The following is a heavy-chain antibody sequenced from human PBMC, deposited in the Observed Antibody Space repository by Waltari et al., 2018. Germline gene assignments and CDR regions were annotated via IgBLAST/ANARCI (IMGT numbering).Heavy chain of an antibody. J-gene: IGHJ5*02. V-gene: IGHV1-3*01. CDR1: GYTFTSYA. CDR3: ARDREWELGWFDP. CDR2: INAGNGNT. Sequence: QVQLVQSGAEVKKPGASVKVSCKASGYTFTSYAMHWVRQAPGQRLEWMGWINAGNGNTKYSQKFQGRVTITRDTSASTAYMELSSLRSEDTAVYYCARDREWELGWFDPWGQGTLVTVSS. D-gene: IGHD1-26*01.